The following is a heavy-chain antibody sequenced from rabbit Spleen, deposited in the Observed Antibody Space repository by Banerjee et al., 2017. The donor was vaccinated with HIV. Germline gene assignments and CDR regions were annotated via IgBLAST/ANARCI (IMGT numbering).Heavy chain of an antibody. CDR1: GFDFSNYG. CDR2: IEPIFGNT. CDR3: ARDTGSSFSSYGMDL. V-gene: IGHV1S47*01. D-gene: IGHD8-1*01. Sequence: QEQLVESGGGLVQPEGSLKLSCTASGFDFSNYGVTWVRQAPGKGLEWIGYIEPIFGNTYYASWVNGRFTISSHNAQNTLYLQLSSLTAADTATYFCARDTGSSFSSYGMDLWGPGPSSPS. J-gene: IGHJ6*01.